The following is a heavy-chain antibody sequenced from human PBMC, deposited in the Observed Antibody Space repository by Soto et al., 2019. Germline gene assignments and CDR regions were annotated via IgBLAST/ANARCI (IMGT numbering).Heavy chain of an antibody. Sequence: QLQLQESGSGLVKPSQTLSLTCAVSGGSISSGGYSWSWSRQPPGKGLECIGYIYHSGSTYYNPSLKSLVTISVDRSKNQFSLKLSSVTAADTAVYYCARAGRAVIMDVWGQGTTVTVSS. V-gene: IGHV4-30-2*01. D-gene: IGHD4-4*01. CDR1: GGSISSGGYS. CDR3: ARAGRAVIMDV. J-gene: IGHJ6*02. CDR2: IYHSGST.